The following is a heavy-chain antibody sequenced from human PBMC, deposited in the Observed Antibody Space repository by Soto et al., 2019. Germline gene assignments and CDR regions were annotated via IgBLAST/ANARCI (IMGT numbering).Heavy chain of an antibody. CDR1: SGPDQSHN. CDR2: VYYTGDT. V-gene: IGHV4-59*08. CDR3: VRQGIDYLHGLVDV. D-gene: IGHD4-17*01. J-gene: IGHJ6*02. Sequence: PSETLSLNCNVSSGPDQSHNWLWIRQPPWRGLEWIGYVYYTGDTAYNPSLMGRVTISADTSTNDISLTLNSVTAADTAVYYCVRQGIDYLHGLVDVWGQGTTVTVS.